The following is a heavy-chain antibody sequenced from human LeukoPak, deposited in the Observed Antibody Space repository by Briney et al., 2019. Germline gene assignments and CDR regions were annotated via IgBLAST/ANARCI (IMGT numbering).Heavy chain of an antibody. Sequence: SETLSLTCAVYGGSFSGYYWSXXXXPPGKGXXXXGEIXHXGSTNYIPSLKXXXXISVDTSKNQFSLKLSSVTAADTAVYYCARTAAVAGRARLDYWGQGTLVTVSS. V-gene: IGHV4-34*01. CDR3: ARTAAVAGRARLDY. J-gene: IGHJ4*02. D-gene: IGHD6-19*01. CDR2: IXHXGST. CDR1: GGSFSGYY.